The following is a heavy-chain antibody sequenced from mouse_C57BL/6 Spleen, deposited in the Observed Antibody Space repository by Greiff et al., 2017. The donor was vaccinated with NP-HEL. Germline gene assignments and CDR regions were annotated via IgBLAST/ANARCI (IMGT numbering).Heavy chain of an antibody. Sequence: VKLVESGPGLVQPSQSLSITCTVSGFSLTSYGVHWVRQSPGKGLEWLGVIWRGGSTDYNAAFMSRLSITKDNSKSQVFFKMNSLQADDTAIYYCAKMEPYYGNSYAMDYWGQGTSVTVSS. D-gene: IGHD2-10*01. CDR2: IWRGGST. CDR1: GFSLTSYG. CDR3: AKMEPYYGNSYAMDY. J-gene: IGHJ4*01. V-gene: IGHV2-5*01.